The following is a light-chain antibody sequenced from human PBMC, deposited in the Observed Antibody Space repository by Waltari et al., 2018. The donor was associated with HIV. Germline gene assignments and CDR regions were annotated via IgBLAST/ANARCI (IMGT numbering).Light chain of an antibody. Sequence: QSVLTPPPSASGPPGPRVTTSSSGSSSHLGSNPVTWYQQLPGTAPQLLIYSNNQRPSGVTDRFAGSKSGTSASLAISGLQSEDEADYYCAAWDDSLNGWVFGGGTKLTVL. CDR1: SSHLGSNP. CDR2: SNN. CDR3: AAWDDSLNGWV. J-gene: IGLJ3*02. V-gene: IGLV1-44*01.